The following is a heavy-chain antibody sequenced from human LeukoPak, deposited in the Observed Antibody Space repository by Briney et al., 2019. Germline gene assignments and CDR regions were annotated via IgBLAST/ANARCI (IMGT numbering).Heavy chain of an antibody. CDR3: ARDKLDGDSRFDY. D-gene: IGHD4-17*01. J-gene: IGHJ4*02. Sequence: PGGSLRLSCAASGFTFSNYWMSWVRQAPGKGLEWVANIKKDGGERYYVDSVKGRFTISRDNAKNSLYLQMNSLRGEDTAVYYCARDKLDGDSRFDYWGPGTLVTVSS. V-gene: IGHV3-7*03. CDR2: IKKDGGER. CDR1: GFTFSNYW.